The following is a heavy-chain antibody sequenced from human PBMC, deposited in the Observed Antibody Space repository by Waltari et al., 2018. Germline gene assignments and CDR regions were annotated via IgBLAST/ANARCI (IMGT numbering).Heavy chain of an antibody. CDR1: GFTFSREW. Sequence: VQLVETGGGLVQRGGSRRLSCAASGFTFSREWTSWVIQAPGRGLEWVANIKKDGSEKYYVDSVKGLFTISRDNAKNSLYLQMNSLRAEDTAVYYCARDAQTYCTNGVCFFDYWGQGTLVTVSS. CDR2: IKKDGSEK. CDR3: ARDAQTYCTNGVCFFDY. V-gene: IGHV3-7*03. J-gene: IGHJ4*02. D-gene: IGHD2-8*01.